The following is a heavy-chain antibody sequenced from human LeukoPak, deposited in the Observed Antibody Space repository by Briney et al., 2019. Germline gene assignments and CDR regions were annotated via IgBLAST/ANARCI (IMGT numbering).Heavy chain of an antibody. CDR2: ISSSGSTI. CDR3: ARERYDFWSGYCPYYYFDY. V-gene: IGHV3-11*04. CDR1: GFTFSDYY. Sequence: PGGSLRLSCAASGFTFSDYYMSWIRQAPGKGLDWVSYISSSGSTIYYADSVKGRFTISRDNAKNSLYLQMNSLRAEDTAVYYCARERYDFWSGYCPYYYFDYWGQGTLVTVSS. D-gene: IGHD3-3*01. J-gene: IGHJ4*02.